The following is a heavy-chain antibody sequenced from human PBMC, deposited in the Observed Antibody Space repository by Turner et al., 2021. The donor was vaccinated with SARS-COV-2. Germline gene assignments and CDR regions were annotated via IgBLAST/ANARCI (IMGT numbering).Heavy chain of an antibody. CDR3: ARLYHHDTSGVDF. CDR2: FSSSGST. CDR1: GVSITSTNFF. J-gene: IGHJ4*02. V-gene: IGHV4-39*01. Sequence: QVPLQESGPGLVKPSETLSLSCTVPGVSITSTNFFWGWIRQAPGKGLEWMGTFSSSGSTFYNPSFKGRVTMSADPSKRQFFLRLTSVTAADTAVYYCARLYHHDTSGVDFWGQGTQVTVSS. D-gene: IGHD3-22*01.